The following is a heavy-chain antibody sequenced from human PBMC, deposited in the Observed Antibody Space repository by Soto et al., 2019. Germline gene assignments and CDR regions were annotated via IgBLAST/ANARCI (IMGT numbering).Heavy chain of an antibody. J-gene: IGHJ4*02. CDR2: IHHSGST. CDR3: ARVRGIVAAGTFDY. V-gene: IGHV4-38-2*01. D-gene: IGHD6-13*01. Sequence: SEALSLTCGVSDYSISVFYHWGCIRQTPGKGLEWIGSIHHSGSTYYNPSLKSRVTISLDTSKNHFSLKLSSVTAADTAVYYSARVRGIVAAGTFDYWGQGTLVTVSS. CDR1: DYSISVFYH.